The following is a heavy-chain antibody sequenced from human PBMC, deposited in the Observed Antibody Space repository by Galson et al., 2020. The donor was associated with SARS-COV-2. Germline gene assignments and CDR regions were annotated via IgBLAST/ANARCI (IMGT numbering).Heavy chain of an antibody. CDR2: ISSSSGTI. J-gene: IGHJ6*02. CDR1: GFTFSSYS. CDR3: ARGHSSSEDMHYYGMDV. D-gene: IGHD6-13*01. Sequence: GSLRLSCAASGFTFSSYSMNWVRQAPGKGLEWVSYISSSSGTIYYADSVKGRFTIARDNAKNSLHLQMNSLRVEDTAVYYCARGHSSSEDMHYYGMDVWGRGTTVTVSS. V-gene: IGHV3-48*04.